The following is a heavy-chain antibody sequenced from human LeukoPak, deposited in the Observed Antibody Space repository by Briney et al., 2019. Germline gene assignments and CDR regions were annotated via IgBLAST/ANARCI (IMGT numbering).Heavy chain of an antibody. CDR2: IYYSGST. CDR3: ARGPFVLPAAIAWFDP. CDR1: GGSISSYY. Sequence: SETLSLTCTVSGGSISSYYWSWIRQPPGKGLEWIGYIYYSGSTNYNPSLKSRVTISVDTSKNQFSLKLSSVTAADTAVYYCARGPFVLPAAIAWFDPWGQGTLVTVSS. D-gene: IGHD2-2*01. J-gene: IGHJ5*02. V-gene: IGHV4-59*01.